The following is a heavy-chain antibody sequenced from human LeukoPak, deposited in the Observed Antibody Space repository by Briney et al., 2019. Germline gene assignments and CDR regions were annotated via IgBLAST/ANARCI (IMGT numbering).Heavy chain of an antibody. J-gene: IGHJ5*02. D-gene: IGHD6-19*01. CDR3: ARGSSGWSYHWFDP. V-gene: IGHV4-39*07. CDR2: IYYSGST. CDR1: GGSITSSSDY. Sequence: SETLSLTCTVSGGSITSSSDYWGWIRQPPGKGLEWIGSIYYSGSTYYNPSLKSRVTISVDTSKNQFSLKLSSVTAADTAVYYCARGSSGWSYHWFDPWGQGTLVTVSS.